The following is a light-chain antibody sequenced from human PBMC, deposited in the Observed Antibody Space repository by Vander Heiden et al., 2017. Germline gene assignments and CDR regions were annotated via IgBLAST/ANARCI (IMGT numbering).Light chain of an antibody. CDR2: KDS. Sequence: SYELTQPSSVSVSPGQTARITCSGDVLAKKYARWFQQKPGQAPVLVIYKDSERPPGIPERFSGSSSGTTVTLTISGAHVEDEADYYCYSAADNLKVFGGGTKLTVL. CDR1: VLAKKY. CDR3: YSAADNLKV. J-gene: IGLJ3*02. V-gene: IGLV3-27*01.